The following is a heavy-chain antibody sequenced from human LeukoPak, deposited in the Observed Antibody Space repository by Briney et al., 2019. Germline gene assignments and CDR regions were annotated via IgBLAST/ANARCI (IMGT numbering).Heavy chain of an antibody. J-gene: IGHJ4*02. D-gene: IGHD1-26*01. Sequence: GGSLRLXCAASGFTFSSYSMNWVRQAPGKGLEWVSSISSSSSYIYYADSVKGRFTISRDNAKNSLYLQMNSLRAEDTAVYYCAGEDSGSYYFDYWGQGTLVTVSS. V-gene: IGHV3-21*01. CDR1: GFTFSSYS. CDR3: AGEDSGSYYFDY. CDR2: ISSSSSYI.